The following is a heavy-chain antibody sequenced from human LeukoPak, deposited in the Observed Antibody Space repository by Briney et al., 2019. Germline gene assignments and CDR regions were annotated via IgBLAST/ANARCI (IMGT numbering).Heavy chain of an antibody. CDR1: GVTFTTSA. D-gene: IGHD2-15*01. CDR3: ARGERYCTGGSCYPSNDDY. J-gene: IGHJ4*02. V-gene: IGHV1-58*02. CDR2: IVVGCGNI. Sequence: VKVSCKASGVTFTTSAMQCVRQDRGRRLEWIGWIVVGCGNIKYSQKFQEKVHITRDMSTSTAYMELSSLRSEDTAVYYCARGERYCTGGSCYPSNDDYWGQGTLVTVSS.